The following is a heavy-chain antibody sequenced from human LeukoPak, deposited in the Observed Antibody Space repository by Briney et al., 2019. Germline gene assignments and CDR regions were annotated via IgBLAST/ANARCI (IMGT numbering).Heavy chain of an antibody. CDR2: INPKRGNT. CDR1: GYTFTSYN. Sequence: ASVKVSCKVSGYTFTSYNINWVRQAPGKGLEWMEWINPKRGNTGYAQKFQGRVTMTRNTSISTAYMELSSLRSEDTAVYYCARARLGRSYCSGGSCYNYYYMDVWGKGTTVTISS. V-gene: IGHV1-8*01. D-gene: IGHD2-15*01. CDR3: ARARLGRSYCSGGSCYNYYYMDV. J-gene: IGHJ6*03.